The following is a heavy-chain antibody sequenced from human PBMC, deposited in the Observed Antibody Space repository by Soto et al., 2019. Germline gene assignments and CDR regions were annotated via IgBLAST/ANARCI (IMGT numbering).Heavy chain of an antibody. D-gene: IGHD6-19*01. Sequence: EVQLVESGGGLVKPGGSLRLSCAASGFTFSSYSMNWVRQAPGKGLEWVSSISSSSSYIYYADSVKGRFTISRDNAKNSLYLQMNSLRAEDTAVYYCARDPYSLPVAGRGSYFDYWGQGTLVTVSS. CDR1: GFTFSSYS. V-gene: IGHV3-21*01. CDR2: ISSSSSYI. CDR3: ARDPYSLPVAGRGSYFDY. J-gene: IGHJ4*02.